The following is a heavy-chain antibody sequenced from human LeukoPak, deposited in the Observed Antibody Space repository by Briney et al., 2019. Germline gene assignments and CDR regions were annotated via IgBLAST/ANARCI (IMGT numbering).Heavy chain of an antibody. J-gene: IGHJ6*02. Sequence: SETLSLTCTVSGGSISRYYWSWIRQPPGKGLEWVGYIYYSGSTNYNPSLKSRVTISVDTSKNQFSLKLSSVTAADTAVYYCARAGQWLVPGAGYYYYGTDVWGQGTTVTVSS. V-gene: IGHV4-59*01. CDR1: GGSISRYY. D-gene: IGHD6-19*01. CDR2: IYYSGST. CDR3: ARAGQWLVPGAGYYYYGTDV.